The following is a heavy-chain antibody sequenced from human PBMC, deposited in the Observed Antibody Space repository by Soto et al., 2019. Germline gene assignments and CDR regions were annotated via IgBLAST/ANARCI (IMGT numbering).Heavy chain of an antibody. V-gene: IGHV4-38-2*02. CDR3: ARDRAAVASTFDY. Sequence: SETLSLTCAVSGYFMTNGNYWGWIRQSPGKGLEWIGSIYYTGRTYYNPSLKSRVTMSVDTSKNQFSLKLTSVTAADTAVYYWARDRAAVASTFDYWGPGTLVTVSS. CDR2: IYYTGRT. J-gene: IGHJ4*02. CDR1: GYFMTNGNY. D-gene: IGHD6-13*01.